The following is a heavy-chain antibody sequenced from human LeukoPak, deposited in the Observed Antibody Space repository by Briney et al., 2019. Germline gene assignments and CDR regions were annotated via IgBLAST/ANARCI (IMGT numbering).Heavy chain of an antibody. V-gene: IGHV3-23*01. Sequence: PGGSLRLSCAASGFTFSSYAMSWVRQAPGKGLEWVSAISGSGGSTYYADSVKGRFTISRDNSKNTLYLQMNSLRAEDTAVYYCAIQAHYYDRSGYLRWGQGTLVTVSS. D-gene: IGHD3-22*01. CDR3: AIQAHYYDRSGYLR. J-gene: IGHJ4*02. CDR2: ISGSGGST. CDR1: GFTFSSYA.